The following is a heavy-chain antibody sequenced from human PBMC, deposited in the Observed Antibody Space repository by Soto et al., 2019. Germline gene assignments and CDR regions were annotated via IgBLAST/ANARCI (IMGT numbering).Heavy chain of an antibody. J-gene: IGHJ4*02. Sequence: QVQLVESGGGVVQPGTSLRLSCAASGFTFRSYAMHWVRQAPGKGLEWVTVVSHDGYTKFYTDSLKGRVAVSRDNSQNSLYLQMDSLTTEDTALYYCVGSGGNSPPATRHFENWGRGTLVTVSS. V-gene: IGHV3-30*09. CDR1: GFTFRSYA. CDR3: VGSGGNSPPATRHFEN. D-gene: IGHD3-16*01. CDR2: VSHDGYTK.